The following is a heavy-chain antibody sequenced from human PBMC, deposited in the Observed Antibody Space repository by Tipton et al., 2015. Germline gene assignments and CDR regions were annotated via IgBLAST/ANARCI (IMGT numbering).Heavy chain of an antibody. CDR2: LYFSGST. Sequence: TLSLTCTVSGGSISSSSYYWAWIRQPPGKGLEWIGSLYFSGSTYYNPSLKSRVTISIDRFKNQFSLKLSSVTAADTAVYYCARLLLTGIGGRGYFDYWGQGTLVTVSS. J-gene: IGHJ4*02. V-gene: IGHV4-39*01. CDR3: ARLLLTGIGGRGYFDY. CDR1: GGSISSSSYY. D-gene: IGHD3-9*01.